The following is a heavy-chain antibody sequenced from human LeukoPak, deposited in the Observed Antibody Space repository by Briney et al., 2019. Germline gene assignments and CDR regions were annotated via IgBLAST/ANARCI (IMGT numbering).Heavy chain of an antibody. V-gene: IGHV1-69*01. CDR1: GGTFSSYA. CDR3: AREPGSGSYDAGIDY. CDR2: IIPIFGTA. Sequence: SVKVSCKASGGTFSSYAISWVRQAPGQGLEWMGGIIPIFGTANYAQKFQGRVTITADESTSTAYMELSSLRSEDTAVYYCAREPGSGSYDAGIDYWGQGTLVTVSS. J-gene: IGHJ4*02. D-gene: IGHD1-26*01.